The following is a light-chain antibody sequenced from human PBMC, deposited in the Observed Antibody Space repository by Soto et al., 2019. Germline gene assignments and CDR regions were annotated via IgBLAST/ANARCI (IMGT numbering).Light chain of an antibody. CDR2: AAS. Sequence: DIQMTQSPSTLSASVEDRVTITCRASQSISNSLDWYQQKPGKAPKVLIYAASSLESGVPSRFSGSGSGTEFTLSINSLQSEDFATYYCQQASSFPPTFGQGTRLEIK. CDR1: QSISNS. V-gene: IGKV1-12*01. CDR3: QQASSFPPT. J-gene: IGKJ5*01.